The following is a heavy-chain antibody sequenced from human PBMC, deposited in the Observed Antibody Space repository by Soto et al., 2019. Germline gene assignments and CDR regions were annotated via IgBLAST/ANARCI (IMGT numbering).Heavy chain of an antibody. CDR3: VRDGTKTLRDWFDP. J-gene: IGHJ5*02. CDR1: GASISGFY. Sequence: SETLSLTCTVSGASISGFYWSWIRKSAGKGLEWIGRIYPTGTTDYNPSLKSRVMMSVDTSKKQFSLKLRPVTAADTAVYYCVRDGTKTLRDWFDPWGQGISVTVSS. CDR2: IYPTGTT. D-gene: IGHD1-1*01. V-gene: IGHV4-4*07.